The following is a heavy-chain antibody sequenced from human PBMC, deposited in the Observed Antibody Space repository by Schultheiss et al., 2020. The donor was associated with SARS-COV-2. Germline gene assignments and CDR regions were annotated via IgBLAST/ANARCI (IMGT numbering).Heavy chain of an antibody. CDR3: ASVVVPARTNWYFDL. J-gene: IGHJ2*01. V-gene: IGHV3-11*06. D-gene: IGHD2-2*01. CDR2: ISSSSSYT. CDR1: GFTFSDYY. Sequence: GSLRLSCAASGFTFSDYYMSWIRQAPGKGLEWVSYISSSSSYTNYADSVKGRFTISRDNAKNSLYLQMNSLRAEDTAVYYCASVVVPARTNWYFDLWGRGTLVTVSS.